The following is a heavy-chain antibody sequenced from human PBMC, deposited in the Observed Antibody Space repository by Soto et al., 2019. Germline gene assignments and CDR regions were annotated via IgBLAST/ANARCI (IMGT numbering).Heavy chain of an antibody. D-gene: IGHD3-22*01. Sequence: SETLSLTCTVSGGSISSYYWSWIRQPPGKGLEWIGYIYYSGSTNYNPSLKSRVTISVDTSKNQFSLKLTSVTAADAALYYCARDFFDSSDYTTNWFDPWGRGTLVTVSS. J-gene: IGHJ5*02. CDR3: ARDFFDSSDYTTNWFDP. CDR2: IYYSGST. CDR1: GGSISSYY. V-gene: IGHV4-59*08.